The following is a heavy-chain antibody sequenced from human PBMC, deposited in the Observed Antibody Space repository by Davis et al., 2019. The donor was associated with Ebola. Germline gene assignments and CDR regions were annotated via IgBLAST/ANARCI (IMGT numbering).Heavy chain of an antibody. J-gene: IGHJ5*02. CDR3: ASGWLRGKFDP. D-gene: IGHD6-19*01. V-gene: IGHV6-1*01. CDR1: GDSVSSGG. CDR2: TYYNSKWYS. Sequence: PSETLSLTCAISGDSVSSGGWNWIRQSPSRGLEWLGRTYYNSKWYSDYAVSVSSRITINPDTSKNQFSLQLNSVTPEDTAVYYCASGWLRGKFDPWGQGTLVTVSS.